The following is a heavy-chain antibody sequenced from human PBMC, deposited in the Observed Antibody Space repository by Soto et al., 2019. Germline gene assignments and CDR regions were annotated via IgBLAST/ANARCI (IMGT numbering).Heavy chain of an antibody. CDR3: ARHYGGSAFDI. J-gene: IGHJ3*02. Sequence: SETLSLTCSVSGYSSSDYYWSWIRQTPGKGLEWIGYIHYSGTTYYNPSLKSRVTISEDMSRNQFSLSLSSVTAADTAVYFCARHYGGSAFDIWGQGTSVTVSS. CDR2: IHYSGTT. D-gene: IGHD3-16*01. CDR1: GYSSSDYY. V-gene: IGHV4-30-4*01.